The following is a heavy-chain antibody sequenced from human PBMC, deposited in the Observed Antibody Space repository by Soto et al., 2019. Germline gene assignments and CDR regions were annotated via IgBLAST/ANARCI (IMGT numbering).Heavy chain of an antibody. V-gene: IGHV4-39*01. J-gene: IGHJ4*02. CDR3: ARHRTKQWLVTY. CDR1: GGSISSSSYY. D-gene: IGHD6-19*01. CDR2: IYYSGST. Sequence: SETLSLTCTVSGGSISSSSYYWGWIRQPPGKGLEWIGSIYYSGSTYYNPSLKSRVTISVDTPKNQFSLKLSSVTAADTAVYYCARHRTKQWLVTYWGQGTLVTVSS.